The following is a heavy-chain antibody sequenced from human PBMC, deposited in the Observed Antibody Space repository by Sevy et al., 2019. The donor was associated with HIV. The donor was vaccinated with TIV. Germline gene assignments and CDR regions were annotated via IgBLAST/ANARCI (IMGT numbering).Heavy chain of an antibody. V-gene: IGHV3-66*01. CDR2: IYSDGTT. J-gene: IGHJ4*02. CDR1: GFTVNSNY. CDR3: ARGKSGYGYALNY. Sequence: GGSLRLSCAASGFTVNSNYMTWVRQAPGKGLEGVSVIYSDGTTYHADSVKDRLTISRDNFKNTLYLQMNSLRAEDTAVYYCARGKSGYGYALNYWGQGTLITVSS. D-gene: IGHD5-18*01.